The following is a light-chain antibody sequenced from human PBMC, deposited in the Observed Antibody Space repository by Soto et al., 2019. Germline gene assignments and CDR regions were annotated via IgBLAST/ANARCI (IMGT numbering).Light chain of an antibody. CDR1: QGISSD. J-gene: IGKJ5*01. Sequence: DIQLTQSPCFVSASVGDRVTITCRASQGISSDLAWYQQNPGKAPKLLIYAASTLQNGVPSTFSGSGSGTEFTLTISSLQPEDFGTYYCQQFKSYPITFGQGTRLEIK. CDR2: AAS. V-gene: IGKV1-9*01. CDR3: QQFKSYPIT.